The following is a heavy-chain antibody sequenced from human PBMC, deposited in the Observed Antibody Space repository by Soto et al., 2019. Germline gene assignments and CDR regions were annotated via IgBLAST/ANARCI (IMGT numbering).Heavy chain of an antibody. J-gene: IGHJ5*02. CDR2: IWYDGSNK. CDR3: ARDYMTTEGDWFDP. CDR1: GFTFSSYG. V-gene: IGHV3-30*19. D-gene: IGHD4-4*01. Sequence: QVQLVESGGGVVQPGRSLRLSCAASGFTFSSYGMHWVRQAPGKGLEWVAVIWYDGSNKYYADSVKGRFTISRDNSKNTLYLQLNGLRAEDTAVYYCARDYMTTEGDWFDPWGQGTLVTVSS.